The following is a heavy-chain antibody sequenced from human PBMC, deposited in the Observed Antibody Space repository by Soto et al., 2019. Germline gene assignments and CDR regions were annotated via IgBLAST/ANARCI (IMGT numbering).Heavy chain of an antibody. V-gene: IGHV4-34*01. Sequence: SETLSLTCAVYGGSFSGYYWSWIRQPPGKGLEWIGEINHSGSTNYNPSLKSRVTISVDTSKNQFSLKLSSVTAADTAVYYCARVIAVAEAFYYYMDVWGKGTTVTVSS. D-gene: IGHD6-19*01. CDR3: ARVIAVAEAFYYYMDV. CDR1: GGSFSGYY. J-gene: IGHJ6*03. CDR2: INHSGST.